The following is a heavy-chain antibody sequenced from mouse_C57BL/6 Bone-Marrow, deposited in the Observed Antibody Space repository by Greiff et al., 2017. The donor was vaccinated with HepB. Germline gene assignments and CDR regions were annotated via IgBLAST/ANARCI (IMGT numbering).Heavy chain of an antibody. Sequence: QVQLKQSGAELARPGASVKLSCKASGYTFTSYGISWVKQRTGQGLEWIGEIYPRSGNTYYNEKFKGKATLTADKSSSTAYMELRSLTTEDSAVYYCARRGCSSSYRYFDVWGTGTTLTVSS. CDR2: IYPRSGNT. V-gene: IGHV1-81*01. CDR1: GYTFTSYG. CDR3: ARRGCSSSYRYFDV. D-gene: IGHD1-1*01. J-gene: IGHJ1*03.